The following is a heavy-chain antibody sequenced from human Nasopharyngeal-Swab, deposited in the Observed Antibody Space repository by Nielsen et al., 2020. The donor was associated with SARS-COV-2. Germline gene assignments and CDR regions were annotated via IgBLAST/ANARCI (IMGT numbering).Heavy chain of an antibody. D-gene: IGHD6-19*01. Sequence: GESLKISCAASGFTFSSYSMNWVRQAPGKGLEWVSSSSSSSSYIYYADSVKGRFTISRDNAKNSLYLQMNSLRAEDTAVYYCARRAVAGEYFQHWGQGTLVTVSS. CDR3: ARRAVAGEYFQH. J-gene: IGHJ1*01. CDR1: GFTFSSYS. CDR2: SSSSSSYI. V-gene: IGHV3-21*01.